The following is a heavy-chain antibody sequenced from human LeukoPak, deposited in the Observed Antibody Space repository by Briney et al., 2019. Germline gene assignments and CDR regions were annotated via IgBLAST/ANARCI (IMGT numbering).Heavy chain of an antibody. CDR3: VRAPPNWGFNF. Sequence: ASVKVSCKASGYTFTSYDINWVRQATEQGLEWMGWMSANSGNTGYAQKFQGRVTMTRDTSVTTAYTELSNLRSEDTAVYYCVRAPPNWGFNFWGQGTLVTVSS. V-gene: IGHV1-8*01. CDR1: GYTFTSYD. J-gene: IGHJ5*01. D-gene: IGHD1-1*01. CDR2: MSANSGNT.